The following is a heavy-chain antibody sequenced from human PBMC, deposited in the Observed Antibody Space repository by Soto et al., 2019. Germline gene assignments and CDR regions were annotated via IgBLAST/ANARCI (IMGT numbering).Heavy chain of an antibody. D-gene: IGHD3-22*01. CDR2: IIPIFGTA. CDR3: AKGDGSGSWYSNY. J-gene: IGHJ4*02. CDR1: GGTFSRYA. Sequence: SVKVSCKASGGTFSRYAISWVRQAPGQGLEWMGGIIPIFGTANYAQKFQGRVTITADESTSTAYMELSSLRFEDTAIYYCAKGDGSGSWYSNYWGQGTLVTVSS. V-gene: IGHV1-69*13.